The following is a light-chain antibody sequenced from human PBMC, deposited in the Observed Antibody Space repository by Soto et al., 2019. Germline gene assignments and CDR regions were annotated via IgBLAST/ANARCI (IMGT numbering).Light chain of an antibody. CDR2: AAS. J-gene: IGKJ5*01. V-gene: IGKV1-39*01. CDR3: QQSYSTSPIT. CDR1: ETISTF. Sequence: DIQMTQSPSSLSASVGDRVTMTCRASETISTFLNWYKHKPGKAPKLLIYAASRLQSGVPSRFSGSGSGTDFTLTINGLQPEDFASYYCQQSYSTSPITCGQGTRLEI.